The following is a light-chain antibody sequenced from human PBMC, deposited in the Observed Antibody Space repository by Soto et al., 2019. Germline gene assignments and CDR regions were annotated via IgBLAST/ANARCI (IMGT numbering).Light chain of an antibody. V-gene: IGKV3-20*01. Sequence: TQSPATLSVSPWWTATLSWRASQSLGGNLAWYQQKPGQAPRLLIYGASSRATGIPDRFSGSGSGTDFTLTISRLEPEDFAVYYCQQYGSSPLTFGGGTKVDIK. CDR2: GAS. CDR1: QSLGGN. CDR3: QQYGSSPLT. J-gene: IGKJ4*01.